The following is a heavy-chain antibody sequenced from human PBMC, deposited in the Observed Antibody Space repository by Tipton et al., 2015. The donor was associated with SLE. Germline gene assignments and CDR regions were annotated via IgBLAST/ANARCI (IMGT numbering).Heavy chain of an antibody. CDR1: GGSISSYY. CDR3: ARERAGTDWYFDL. J-gene: IGHJ2*01. CDR2: IYYSGST. D-gene: IGHD6-19*01. V-gene: IGHV4-59*01. Sequence: TLSLTCTVSGGSISSYYWSWIRQPPGKGLEWIGYIYYSGSTNYNPSLKSRVTISVDTSTNQFSLKLSSVTAADTVVYYCARERAGTDWYFDLWGRGTLVAVSS.